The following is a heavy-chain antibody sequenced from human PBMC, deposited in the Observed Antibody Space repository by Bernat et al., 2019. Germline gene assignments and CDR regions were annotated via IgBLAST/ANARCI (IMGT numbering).Heavy chain of an antibody. CDR2: ISGTGGST. Sequence: EVQLLESGGGLVQPGGSLRLPCAASGFTFSSYAMSWVRQAPGKGLEWVSAISGTGGSTYYADSVTGRFTITRDNSKNTLYLLMNSLRAEDTAVYYCAKDMYYYDSSGYYSYWGQGTLVTVSS. V-gene: IGHV3-23*01. D-gene: IGHD3-22*01. J-gene: IGHJ4*02. CDR1: GFTFSSYA. CDR3: AKDMYYYDSSGYYSY.